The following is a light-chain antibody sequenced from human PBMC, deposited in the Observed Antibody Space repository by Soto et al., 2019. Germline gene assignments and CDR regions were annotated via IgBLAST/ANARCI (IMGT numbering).Light chain of an antibody. Sequence: EIVMPQSPGTLSVSPGESSTLSGRAGQGVTTNFAWYQQKSGQSPRLLIYDVSIRATGVPARFSGTGSETDFTLTISGLQSEDSAVYFCQQYNNWPFSFGQGTRLEI. CDR3: QQYNNWPFS. CDR2: DVS. J-gene: IGKJ5*01. CDR1: QGVTTN. V-gene: IGKV3-15*01.